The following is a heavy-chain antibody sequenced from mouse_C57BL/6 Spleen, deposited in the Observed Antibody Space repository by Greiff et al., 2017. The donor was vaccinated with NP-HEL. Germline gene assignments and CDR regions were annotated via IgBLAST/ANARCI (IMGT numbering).Heavy chain of an antibody. V-gene: IGHV1-64*01. Sequence: QVQLQQPGAELVKPGASVKLSCKASGYTFTSYWMHWVKQRPGQGLEWIGIIHPNSGSTNYNEKFKSKATLTVDKSSSTAYMQHSSLTSEDSAVYYGARSYYGNYGAMDYWGQGTSVTVSS. CDR3: ARSYYGNYGAMDY. CDR1: GYTFTSYW. CDR2: IHPNSGST. J-gene: IGHJ4*01. D-gene: IGHD2-1*01.